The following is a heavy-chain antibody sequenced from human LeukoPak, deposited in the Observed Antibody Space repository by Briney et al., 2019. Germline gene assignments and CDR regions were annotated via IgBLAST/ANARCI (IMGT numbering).Heavy chain of an antibody. Sequence: GGSLRLSCAASGFTFDDYAMHWLRQAPGKGLELVSLISGDGGSTYYADSVKGRFTISRDNSKNSLYLQMNSLRTEDTALYYCANGGDSSGYAPLDYWGQGTLVTVSS. V-gene: IGHV3-43*02. D-gene: IGHD3-22*01. CDR2: ISGDGGST. J-gene: IGHJ4*02. CDR1: GFTFDDYA. CDR3: ANGGDSSGYAPLDY.